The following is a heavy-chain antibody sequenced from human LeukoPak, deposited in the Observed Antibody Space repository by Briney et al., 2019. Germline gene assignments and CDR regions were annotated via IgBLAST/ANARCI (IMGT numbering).Heavy chain of an antibody. CDR3: ARDPDIVVVPAADYGMDV. J-gene: IGHJ6*02. CDR1: GFTFSSYW. D-gene: IGHD2-2*01. Sequence: PGGSLRLSCEASGFTFSSYWMHWVRQAPGKGLVWVSRINSDGSSTSYADSVEGRFTISRDNAKNTLYLQMNSLRAEDTAVYYCARDPDIVVVPAADYGMDVWGQGTTVTVSS. CDR2: INSDGSST. V-gene: IGHV3-74*01.